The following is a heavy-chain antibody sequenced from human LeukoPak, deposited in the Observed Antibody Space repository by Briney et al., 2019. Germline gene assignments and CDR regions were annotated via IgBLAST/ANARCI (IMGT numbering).Heavy chain of an antibody. CDR3: VKVGGWLFLDN. V-gene: IGHV3-23*01. CDR1: GFTFSSSA. CDR2: IRANADST. J-gene: IGHJ4*02. D-gene: IGHD1-26*01. Sequence: GGSLRRSCAASGFTFSSSAMSWVRQSPGKGLEWVSAIRANADSTYYADSVKGRFTISRDNSKNTLYLQMNSLRAEDTALYYCVKVGGWLFLDNGAQGPPVTASS.